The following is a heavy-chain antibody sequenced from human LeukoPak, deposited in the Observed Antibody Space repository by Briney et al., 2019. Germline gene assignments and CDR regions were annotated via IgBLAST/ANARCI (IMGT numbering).Heavy chain of an antibody. D-gene: IGHD1-26*01. J-gene: IGHJ4*02. CDR1: AYTFTSYD. CDR3: ARSSVGVRRRTDY. CDR2: MNPKSGNT. V-gene: IGHV1-8*01. Sequence: ASVTVSFTSSAYTFTSYDINWGRQATGQGLEWMGGMNPKSGNTGYAQKFQGRVTITRSTSLSKAYMELRNLTSEDTAVYYCARSSVGVRRRTDYWGQGTLVTVSS.